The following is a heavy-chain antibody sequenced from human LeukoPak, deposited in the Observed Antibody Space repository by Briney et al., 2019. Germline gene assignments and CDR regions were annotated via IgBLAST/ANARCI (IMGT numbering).Heavy chain of an antibody. CDR3: ARAKLEGGAFDI. CDR1: GYTFTSYY. Sequence: ASVKVSCKASGYTFTSYYMHWVRQAPGQGLEWMGIINPSGGSTSYAQKFQGRVTITRDTSISTAYMELSSLRSEDTAVYYCARAKLEGGAFDIWGQGTMVTVSS. V-gene: IGHV1-46*01. D-gene: IGHD3-10*01. J-gene: IGHJ3*02. CDR2: INPSGGST.